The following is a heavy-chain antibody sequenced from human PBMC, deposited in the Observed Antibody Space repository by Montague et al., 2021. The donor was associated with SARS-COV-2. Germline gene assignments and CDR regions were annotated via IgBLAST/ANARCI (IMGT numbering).Heavy chain of an antibody. J-gene: IGHJ4*02. CDR1: GFTFSNYA. Sequence: SLRLSCAASGFTFSNYAMSWVRQAPVKGLEWVSVIIGSVPRTNXXXSXXXRFIISRDSSQSTLYLQMNSLRAEDTAVYYCARAYCSSASCYRADYWGQGTLVTVSS. CDR3: ARAYCSSASCYRADY. CDR2: IIGSVPRT. V-gene: IGHV3-23*01. D-gene: IGHD2-2*02.